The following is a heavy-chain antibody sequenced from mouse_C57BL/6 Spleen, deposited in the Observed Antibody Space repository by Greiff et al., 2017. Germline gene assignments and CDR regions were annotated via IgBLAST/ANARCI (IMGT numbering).Heavy chain of an antibody. CDR1: GFTFSDYG. Sequence: EVQLVESGGGLVKPGASLKLSCAASGFTFSDYGMHWVRQAPGKGLEWVAYISSGSSNIYYADTVKGGFTITRDNATNTLFLQMTSLGSEDTAMYYCARRDGSSSFDYWGQGTTLTVSS. CDR2: ISSGSSNI. D-gene: IGHD1-1*01. CDR3: ARRDGSSSFDY. J-gene: IGHJ2*01. V-gene: IGHV5-17*01.